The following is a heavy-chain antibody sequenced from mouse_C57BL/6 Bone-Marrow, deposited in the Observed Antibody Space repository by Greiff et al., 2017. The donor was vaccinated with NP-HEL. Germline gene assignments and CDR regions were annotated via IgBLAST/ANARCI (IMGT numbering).Heavy chain of an antibody. V-gene: IGHV1-55*01. CDR2: IYPGSGST. D-gene: IGHD1-1*01. CDR3: ARFPLITTFFDY. Sequence: VQLQQPGAELVKPGASVKMSCKASGYTFTSYWITWVKQRPGQGLEWIGDIYPGSGSTNYNEKFKSKVTLTVDTSSSTAYMQLSSLTSEDSAVYYCARFPLITTFFDYWGQGTTLTVSS. J-gene: IGHJ2*01. CDR1: GYTFTSYW.